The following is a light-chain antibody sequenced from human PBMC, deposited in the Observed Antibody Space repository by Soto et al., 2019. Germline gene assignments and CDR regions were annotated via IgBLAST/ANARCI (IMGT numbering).Light chain of an antibody. CDR1: QSVNRW. J-gene: IGKJ4*01. V-gene: IGKV1-5*03. CDR2: ETS. CDR3: QQYQSFSLT. Sequence: DIQMTESPSTLPASVGDRVTITCRASQSVNRWLAWYKQTPGKAPKLLIYETSSLESGVPSRFRGSGSGTEFSLTISSLQPDDFATYYCQQYQSFSLTFGGGTKVDIK.